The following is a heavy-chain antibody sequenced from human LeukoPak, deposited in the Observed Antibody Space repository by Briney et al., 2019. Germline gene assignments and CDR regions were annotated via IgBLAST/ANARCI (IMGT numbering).Heavy chain of an antibody. CDR2: IYYSGST. J-gene: IGHJ3*02. CDR1: GGSISSSSYY. V-gene: IGHV4-39*01. D-gene: IGHD5-12*01. CDR3: ARVQWLRTAFDI. Sequence: PSETLSLTCTVSGGSISSSSYYWGWIRQPPGKGLEWIGSIYYSGSTYYNPSLKSRVTISVDTSKNQFSLKLSSVTAADTAVYYCARVQWLRTAFDIWGQGTMVTVSS.